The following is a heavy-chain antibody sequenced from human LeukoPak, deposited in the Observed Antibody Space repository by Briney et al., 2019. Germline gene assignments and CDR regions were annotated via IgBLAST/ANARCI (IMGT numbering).Heavy chain of an antibody. CDR1: GGSISSGDYN. CDR2: IYYSGST. D-gene: IGHD3-22*01. V-gene: IGHV4-30-4*01. Sequence: SETLSLTCTVSGGSISSGDYNWSWIRQPPGKGLEWIGYIYYSGSTYYNPSLKSRVTISVDTSKNQFSLKLSSVTAADTAVYYCARGGYDSSGYYPKTDYWGQGTLVTVSS. J-gene: IGHJ4*02. CDR3: ARGGYDSSGYYPKTDY.